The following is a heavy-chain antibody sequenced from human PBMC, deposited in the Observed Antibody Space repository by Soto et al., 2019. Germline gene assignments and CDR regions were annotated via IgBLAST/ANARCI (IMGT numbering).Heavy chain of an antibody. D-gene: IGHD3-16*01. CDR1: GGSTSSYY. V-gene: IGHV4-59*01. J-gene: IGHJ4*02. CDR2: IYYSGST. Sequence: SETLSLTCTVTGGSTSSYYWSWLRQPPGKGLEWIGYIYYSGSTNYNPSLKSRVTISVDTSKNQFSLKLSSVTAADTAVYYCARRYGGNFDYWGQGTLVTVSS. CDR3: ARRYGGNFDY.